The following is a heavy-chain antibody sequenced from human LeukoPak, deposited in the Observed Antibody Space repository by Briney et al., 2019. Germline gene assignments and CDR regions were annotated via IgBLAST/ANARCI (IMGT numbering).Heavy chain of an antibody. V-gene: IGHV3-7*01. D-gene: IGHD3-10*01. Sequence: GALRLSCAASGFTFSRYWMRWVRQAPGKGLEGVANIKNDGSEEFYVDSVKGRFTISRDNARNSLFLQMNSLTVEDTAVYYCARAIRGSAVDTGDRWGQGTLVTVSS. CDR1: GFTFSRYW. CDR2: IKNDGSEE. J-gene: IGHJ4*02. CDR3: ARAIRGSAVDTGDR.